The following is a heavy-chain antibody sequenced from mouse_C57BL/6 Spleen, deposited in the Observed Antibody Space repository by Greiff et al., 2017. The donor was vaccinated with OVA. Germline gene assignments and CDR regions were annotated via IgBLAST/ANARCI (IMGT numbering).Heavy chain of an antibody. V-gene: IGHV14-2*01. J-gene: IGHJ3*01. Sequence: EVQVVESGAELVKPGASVKLSCTASGFNIKDYYMHWVKQRTEQGLEWIGRIDPEDGDTEYAPKFQGKGTITADTSSNTTYPQLSSLTAEDTAGYYCARNDYDGDGFAYWGQGTLVTVSA. CDR1: GFNIKDYY. D-gene: IGHD2-4*01. CDR2: IDPEDGDT. CDR3: ARNDYDGDGFAY.